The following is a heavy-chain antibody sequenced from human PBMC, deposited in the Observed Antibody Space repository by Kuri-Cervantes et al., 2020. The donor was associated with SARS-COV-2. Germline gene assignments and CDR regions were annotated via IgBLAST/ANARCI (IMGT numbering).Heavy chain of an antibody. Sequence: GGSLRLSCAASGFTFSSYSMNWVRQAPGKGLEWVGRIRSKANSYATAYAASVKGRFTISRDDSKNTAYLQMNSLKTEDTAVYYCTRLRELERDYYGMDVWGQGTTVTVSS. D-gene: IGHD1-26*01. V-gene: IGHV3-73*01. CDR1: GFTFSSYS. CDR3: TRLRELERDYYGMDV. J-gene: IGHJ6*02. CDR2: IRSKANSYAT.